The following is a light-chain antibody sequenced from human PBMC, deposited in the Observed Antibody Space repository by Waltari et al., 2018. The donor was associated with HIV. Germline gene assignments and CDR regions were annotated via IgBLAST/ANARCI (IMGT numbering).Light chain of an antibody. J-gene: IGLJ2*01. CDR3: SSYTTSSVYAV. Sequence: QSALTQPASVSGSPGQSITISCTGTSSDVGSYNYVSWYQQHPGKAPKPMIYEVRKRPSGVSARFSGSKSGNPASLTISGLQAEDEADYYCSSYTTSSVYAVFGGGTKLTVL. CDR2: EVR. CDR1: SSDVGSYNY. V-gene: IGLV2-14*01.